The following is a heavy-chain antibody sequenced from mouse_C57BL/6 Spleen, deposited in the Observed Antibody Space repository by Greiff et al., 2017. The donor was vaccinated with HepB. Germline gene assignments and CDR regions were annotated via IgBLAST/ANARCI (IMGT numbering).Heavy chain of an antibody. J-gene: IGHJ3*01. CDR2: IDPEDGET. Sequence: EVQGVESGAELVKPGASVKLSCTASGFNIKDYYMHWVKQRTEQGLEWIGRIDPEDGETKYAPKFPGKATITADTSSNTAYLQLSSLTSEDTAVYYCARWLTTMVTTTVGWGQGTLVTVSA. CDR3: ARWLTTMVTTTVG. V-gene: IGHV14-2*01. CDR1: GFNIKDYY. D-gene: IGHD2-2*01.